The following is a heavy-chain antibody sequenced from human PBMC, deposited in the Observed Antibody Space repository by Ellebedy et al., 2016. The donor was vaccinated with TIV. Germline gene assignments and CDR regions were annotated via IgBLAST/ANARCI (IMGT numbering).Heavy chain of an antibody. Sequence: GSLRLSXTVSGDSISSYYWSWIRQPPGKGLEWIGYIYYSGSTNYNPSLKSRITISVDTSKNQFSLKLSSVTAADTAVYYCAGALTGSGSYSFDYWGQGTLVTVSS. V-gene: IGHV4-59*01. CDR2: IYYSGST. CDR1: GDSISSYY. J-gene: IGHJ4*02. CDR3: AGALTGSGSYSFDY. D-gene: IGHD3-10*01.